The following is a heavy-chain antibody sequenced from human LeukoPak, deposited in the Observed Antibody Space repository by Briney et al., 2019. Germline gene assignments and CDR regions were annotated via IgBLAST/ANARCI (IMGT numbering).Heavy chain of an antibody. J-gene: IGHJ5*02. Sequence: GGSLRLSCAASGFTFSSNAMNWVRQAPGKGLEWVSSISMSSTYIYYADSVKGRFTISRDNAKNSLYLQMNSLRAEDTAVYYCARDTRYCSSTSCSRKYDWFDPWGQGTLVTVSS. CDR1: GFTFSSNA. V-gene: IGHV3-21*01. CDR2: ISMSSTYI. D-gene: IGHD2-2*01. CDR3: ARDTRYCSSTSCSRKYDWFDP.